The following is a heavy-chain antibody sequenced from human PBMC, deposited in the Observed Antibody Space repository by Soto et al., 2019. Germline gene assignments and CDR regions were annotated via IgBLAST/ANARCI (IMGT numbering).Heavy chain of an antibody. Sequence: ASVKVSCKASGYTFTIYAMHGVRQAPLRRLEWMGCINAGNGNTKYSQKFQGRVTITRDTSASTAYMELSSLRSEDTAVYYCARGHYYDSSGYYFPDAFDIWGQGTMVTVSS. CDR2: INAGNGNT. D-gene: IGHD3-22*01. CDR3: ARGHYYDSSGYYFPDAFDI. J-gene: IGHJ3*02. CDR1: GYTFTIYA. V-gene: IGHV1-3*01.